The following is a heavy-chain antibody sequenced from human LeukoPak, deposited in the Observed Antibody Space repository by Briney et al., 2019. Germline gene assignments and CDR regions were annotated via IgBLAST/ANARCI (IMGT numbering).Heavy chain of an antibody. CDR3: ATDYYGSGSYYV. CDR1: GFTFSSYA. CDR2: ISYDGSNK. Sequence: PGGSLRLSCAASGFTFSSYAMHWVRQAPGKGLEWVAVISYDGSNKYYADSVKGRFTISRDNSKNTLYLQMNSLRAEDTAVYYCATDYYGSGSYYVWGQGTLVTVSP. J-gene: IGHJ4*02. D-gene: IGHD3-10*01. V-gene: IGHV3-30-3*01.